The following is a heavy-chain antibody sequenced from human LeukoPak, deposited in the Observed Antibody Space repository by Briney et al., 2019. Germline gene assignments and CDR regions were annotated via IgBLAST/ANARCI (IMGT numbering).Heavy chain of an antibody. D-gene: IGHD6-6*01. Sequence: SQTLSLTCTVSGGSISSGTYFWSWIRQPAGKGLEWIGRIYSSGSANYNPSLKSRVSISVDTSKNQFSLQLSSVTAADTAVYYCARGKYYYDSWGQGTLVTVSS. CDR1: GGSISSGTYF. V-gene: IGHV4-61*02. J-gene: IGHJ4*02. CDR2: IYSSGSA. CDR3: ARGKYYYDS.